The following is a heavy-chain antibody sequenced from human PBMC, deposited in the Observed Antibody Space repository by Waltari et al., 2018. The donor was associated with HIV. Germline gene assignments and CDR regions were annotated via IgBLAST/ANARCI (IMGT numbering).Heavy chain of an antibody. CDR3: AKDIVVVPAATEYYFDY. CDR2: ISGIGGST. Sequence: EVQLLESGGGLVQPGGSLRLSCAASGFTFSSYAMSWVRQAPGKGLEWVSAISGIGGSTYYADSVKGRFTISRDNSKNTLYLQMNSLRAEDTAVYYCAKDIVVVPAATEYYFDYWGQGTLVTVSS. CDR1: GFTFSSYA. D-gene: IGHD2-2*01. J-gene: IGHJ4*02. V-gene: IGHV3-23*01.